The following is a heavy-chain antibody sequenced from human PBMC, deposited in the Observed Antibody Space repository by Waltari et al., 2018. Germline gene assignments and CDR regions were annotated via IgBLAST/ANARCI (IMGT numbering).Heavy chain of an antibody. D-gene: IGHD6-13*01. V-gene: IGHV1-3*01. Sequence: QVQLVQSGAEVKKPGASVKVSCKASGYTFTSYAMHWVRQAPGQRLEWMGWINAGNGNTKYSQKFQGGVTITRDTSASTAYMELSSRRSEDTAVYYCAREGAAAATWDDAFDIWGQGTMVTVSS. CDR3: AREGAAAATWDDAFDI. CDR1: GYTFTSYA. J-gene: IGHJ3*02. CDR2: INAGNGNT.